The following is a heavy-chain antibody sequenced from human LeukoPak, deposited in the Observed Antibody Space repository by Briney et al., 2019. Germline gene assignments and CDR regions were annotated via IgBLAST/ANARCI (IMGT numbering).Heavy chain of an antibody. CDR1: GGSISSYY. D-gene: IGHD6-19*01. V-gene: IGHV4-4*07. J-gene: IGHJ4*02. CDR3: ARGPPYSSGWHWGHPFDY. Sequence: SETLSLTCTVSGGSISSYYWSWIRQPAGKGLEWIGRIYTSGSTNYNPSLKSRVTISVDKSKNQFSLKLSSVTAADTAVYYCARGPPYSSGWHWGHPFDYWGQGTLVTVSS. CDR2: IYTSGST.